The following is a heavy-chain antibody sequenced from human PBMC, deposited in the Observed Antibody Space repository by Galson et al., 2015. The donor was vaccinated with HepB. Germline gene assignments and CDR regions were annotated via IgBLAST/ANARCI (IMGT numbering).Heavy chain of an antibody. CDR1: GYTFTSYY. D-gene: IGHD2-15*01. J-gene: IGHJ4*02. V-gene: IGHV1-46*01. CDR2: INPSGGST. Sequence: SVKVSCKASGYTFTSYYMHWVRQAPGQGLEWMGIINPSGGSTSYAQKFQGRVTMTRDTSTSTVYMELSSLRSEDTAVYYCARESRGYCSGGSCRGFFDYWGQGTLVTVSS. CDR3: ARESRGYCSGGSCRGFFDY.